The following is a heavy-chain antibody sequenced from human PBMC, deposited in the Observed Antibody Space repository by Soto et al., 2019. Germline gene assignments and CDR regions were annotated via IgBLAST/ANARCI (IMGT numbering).Heavy chain of an antibody. CDR1: GGSFSNYA. Sequence: QLPLVQSGAEVRKPGSSAKVSCKTSGGSFSNYAITWVRRAPGQGLEWMGGIIPIFGRTQHAQKFRDRVTMNADDSRSTVYLASTSLRSEDTAMYYCALTGGPLQGYYYGLDVWGQATTITVSS. CDR2: IIPIFGRT. CDR3: ALTGGPLQGYYYGLDV. V-gene: IGHV1-69*01. D-gene: IGHD3-10*01. J-gene: IGHJ6*02.